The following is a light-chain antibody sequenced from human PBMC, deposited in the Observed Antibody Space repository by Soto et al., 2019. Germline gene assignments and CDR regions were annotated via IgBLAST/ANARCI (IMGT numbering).Light chain of an antibody. CDR2: AAS. V-gene: IGKV1-39*01. CDR3: QQSYRTRWT. Sequence: DIQMTQSPSSLSASVGDRVTITCRASQSISSYLNWYQQKPGKAPKLLIYAASRLQSGVPSRFSGSGSGTDFTLTISSLQPEDFATYYCQQSYRTRWTFGQGTKVEIK. J-gene: IGKJ1*01. CDR1: QSISSY.